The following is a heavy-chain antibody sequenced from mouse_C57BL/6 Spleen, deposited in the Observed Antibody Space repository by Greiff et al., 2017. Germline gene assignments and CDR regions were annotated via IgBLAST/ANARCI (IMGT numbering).Heavy chain of an antibody. CDR3: ARQGFPWFAY. CDR2: LDPSDSYT. V-gene: IGHV1-69*01. Sequence: QVQLQQPGAELVMPGASVKLSCKASGYTFTSYWLHWVKQRTGQGLEWIGELDPSDSYTNYNQKFKGKSTLTVDKSSSTAYMQLSSLTSDDSAVYYCARQGFPWFAYWGQGTLVTVSA. CDR1: GYTFTSYW. J-gene: IGHJ3*01.